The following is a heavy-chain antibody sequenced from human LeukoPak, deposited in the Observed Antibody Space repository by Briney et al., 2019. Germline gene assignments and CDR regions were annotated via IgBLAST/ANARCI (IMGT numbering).Heavy chain of an antibody. CDR2: IYPGDSDT. CDR1: GYSFTSYW. Sequence: GESLKISCKGSGYSFTSYWIGWVRQMPGKGLEWMGIIYPGDSDTRYSPSFQGQVTISADKSISTAYLQWSSLKASDTAMYYCARWRVGATTFDAFDIWGQGTMVTVSS. CDR3: ARWRVGATTFDAFDI. D-gene: IGHD1-26*01. V-gene: IGHV5-51*01. J-gene: IGHJ3*02.